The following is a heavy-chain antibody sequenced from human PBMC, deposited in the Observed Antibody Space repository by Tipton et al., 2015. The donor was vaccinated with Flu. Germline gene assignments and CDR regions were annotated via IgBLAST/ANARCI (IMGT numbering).Heavy chain of an antibody. Sequence: SLRLSCAASGFTFSSYAMHWVRQAPGKGLEWVAVISYDGSNKYYADSVKGRFTISRDNSKNTLYLQMNSLRAEDTAVYYCARIAARGYYYYGMDVWGQATTVTVSS. D-gene: IGHD6-6*01. J-gene: IGHJ6*02. CDR3: ARIAARGYYYYGMDV. CDR2: ISYDGSNK. CDR1: GFTFSSYA. V-gene: IGHV3-30-3*01.